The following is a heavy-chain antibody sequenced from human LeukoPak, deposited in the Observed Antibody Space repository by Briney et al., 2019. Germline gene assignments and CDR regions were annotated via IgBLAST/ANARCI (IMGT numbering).Heavy chain of an antibody. V-gene: IGHV3-21*04. Sequence: GGSLRLSCAASGFTFGAYTINWVRQAPGKGLEWVSCIFSRSESILYADSVKGRFTISRDNAKNSLYLQMNSLRAEDTALYYCAKDTWDSSGYLSLWGQGTLVTVSS. CDR1: GFTFGAYT. D-gene: IGHD3-22*01. J-gene: IGHJ4*02. CDR2: IFSRSESI. CDR3: AKDTWDSSGYLSL.